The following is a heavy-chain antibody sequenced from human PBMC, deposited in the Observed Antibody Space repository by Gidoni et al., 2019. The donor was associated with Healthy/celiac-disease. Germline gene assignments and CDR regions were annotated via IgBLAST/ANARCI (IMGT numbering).Heavy chain of an antibody. CDR1: GFTFSDYY. CDR2: ISSSGSTI. CDR3: ARDSRAEYYYDSSGYTW. J-gene: IGHJ4*02. D-gene: IGHD3-22*01. Sequence: QMPLVESGGGLVKPGGSLSPSCAPSGFTFSDYYMSWIRQAPGKGLEWVSYISSSGSTIYYADSVKGRFTISRDNAKNSLYLQMNSLRAEDTAVYYCARDSRAEYYYDSSGYTWWGQGTLVTVSS. V-gene: IGHV3-11*01.